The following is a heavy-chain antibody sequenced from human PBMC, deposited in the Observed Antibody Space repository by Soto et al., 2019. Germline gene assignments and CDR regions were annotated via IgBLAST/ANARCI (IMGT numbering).Heavy chain of an antibody. D-gene: IGHD2-21*02. CDR3: ARGQAIVVVTATYYYYGMDV. J-gene: IGHJ6*02. CDR1: GGTFSSYA. V-gene: IGHV1-69*12. CDR2: IIPIFGTA. Sequence: QVQLVQSGAEVKKPGSSVKVSCKASGGTFSSYAISWVRQAPGQGLEWMGGIIPIFGTANYAQKFQGRVTNTADESTGTAYMERSSLRSEDTAVYYCARGQAIVVVTATYYYYGMDVWGQGTTVTVSS.